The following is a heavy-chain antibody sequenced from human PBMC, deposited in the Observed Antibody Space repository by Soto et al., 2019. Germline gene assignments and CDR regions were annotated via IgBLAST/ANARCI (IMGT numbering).Heavy chain of an antibody. Sequence: PGESLKISCKASGYSFTTYWIAWVRQMPGKGLEWMGIINPGDPDIRYSPSFQGQVTISADNSISTAYLQWSSLKASDTAMYYCARHEQFYYYYYGMDVWGQGTAVTVS. D-gene: IGHD4-4*01. CDR2: INPGDPDI. CDR3: ARHEQFYYYYYGMDV. V-gene: IGHV5-51*01. J-gene: IGHJ6*02. CDR1: GYSFTTYW.